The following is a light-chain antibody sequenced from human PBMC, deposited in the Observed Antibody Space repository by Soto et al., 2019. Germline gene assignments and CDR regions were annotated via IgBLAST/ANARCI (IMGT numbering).Light chain of an antibody. CDR3: RSYTSTSTRV. V-gene: IGLV2-14*01. CDR1: SSDVGGYNY. CDR2: DVS. Sequence: QSALTQPASVSGSPGQSITISCTGTSSDVGGYNYVSWYQQHPGRAPKLMIYDVSDRPSGVSDRLSGSKSGNTAFLTISGLQAEDEADYYCRSYTSTSTRVFGTGTKLTVL. J-gene: IGLJ1*01.